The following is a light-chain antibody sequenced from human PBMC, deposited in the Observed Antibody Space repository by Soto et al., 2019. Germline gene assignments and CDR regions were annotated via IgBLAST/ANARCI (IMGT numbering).Light chain of an antibody. J-gene: IGKJ4*01. Sequence: DIQLTQSPSFLSASVGDRVTITCRASQGISTSLAWYQRKPGKAPKLLIYAASTLQSGVPSRFSGSGSGTEFTLTISSLQPEDFATYYCQQLNSYPLTFGGGTKVEIK. CDR2: AAS. CDR3: QQLNSYPLT. CDR1: QGISTS. V-gene: IGKV1-9*01.